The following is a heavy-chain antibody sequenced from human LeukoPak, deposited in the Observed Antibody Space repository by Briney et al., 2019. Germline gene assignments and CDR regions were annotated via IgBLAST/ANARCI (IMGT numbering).Heavy chain of an antibody. CDR2: INHSGST. J-gene: IGHJ4*02. CDR3: ARGYDILTGPNY. V-gene: IGHV4-34*01. CDR1: GGSFSGYY. D-gene: IGHD3-9*01. Sequence: SETLSLTCAVYGGSFSGYYWSWIRQPPGKGLEWIGEINHSGSTNYNPSLKSRVTISVDTSKNQFSLKLSSVTAADTAVYYCARGYDILTGPNYWGQGTPVTVSS.